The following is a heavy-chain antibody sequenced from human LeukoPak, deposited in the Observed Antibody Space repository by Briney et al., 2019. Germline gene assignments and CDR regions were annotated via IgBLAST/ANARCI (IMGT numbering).Heavy chain of an antibody. CDR1: GFTFGDYA. D-gene: IGHD2-2*01. V-gene: IGHV3-49*04. CDR2: IRSKAYGGTT. Sequence: GGSPRLSCTASGFTFGDYAMSWVRQAPGKGLEWVGFIRSKAYGGTTEYAASVKGRFTISRDDSKSIAYLQMNSLKTEDTAVYYCTRVPQGCSSTSCYFDYWGQGTLVTVSS. CDR3: TRVPQGCSSTSCYFDY. J-gene: IGHJ4*03.